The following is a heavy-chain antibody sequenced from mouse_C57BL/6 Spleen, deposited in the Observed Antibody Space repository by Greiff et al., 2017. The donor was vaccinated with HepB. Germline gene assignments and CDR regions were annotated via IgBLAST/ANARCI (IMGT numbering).Heavy chain of an antibody. V-gene: IGHV1-82*01. CDR1: GYAFSSSW. CDR3: AREGLGRQYYFDY. Sequence: QVQLKQSGPELVKPGASVKISCKASGYAFSSSWMNWVKQRPGKGLEWIGRIYPGDGDTNYNGKFKGKATLTADKSSSTAYMQLSSLTSEGSAVYFCAREGLGRQYYFDYWGQGTTLTVSS. CDR2: IYPGDGDT. D-gene: IGHD4-1*01. J-gene: IGHJ2*01.